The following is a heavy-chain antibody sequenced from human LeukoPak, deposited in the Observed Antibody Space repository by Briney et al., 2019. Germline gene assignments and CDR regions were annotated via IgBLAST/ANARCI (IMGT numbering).Heavy chain of an antibody. CDR2: MYYTGST. V-gene: IGHV4-39*01. CDR3: APRGDIEHSYGYGKWFDP. Sequence: SETLSLTCTVSGGSISSSSYYWGWIRQPPGKGLEWIASMYYTGSTHYNPSLQSRVTISVDASKNQFSLKLRSVTAADTAVYYCAPRGDIEHSYGYGKWFDPWGQGTRVTVSS. CDR1: GGSISSSSYY. J-gene: IGHJ5*02. D-gene: IGHD5-18*01.